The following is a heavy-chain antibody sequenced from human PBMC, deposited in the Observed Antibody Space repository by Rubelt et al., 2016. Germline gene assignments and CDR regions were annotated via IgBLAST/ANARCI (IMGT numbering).Heavy chain of an antibody. CDR3: AKGILRWSVGYGMDV. V-gene: IGHV3-9*01. CDR1: GFTFDDYA. Sequence: EVQLVESGGGLVQPGRSLRLSCAASGFTFDDYAMHWVRQAPGKGLEWVSGISWHSGSIGYADSVKGRFTISRDNAKNSLYLQMNSLRAEDTALYYCAKGILRWSVGYGMDVWGQGTTVTVSS. J-gene: IGHJ6*02. D-gene: IGHD4-23*01. CDR2: ISWHSGSI.